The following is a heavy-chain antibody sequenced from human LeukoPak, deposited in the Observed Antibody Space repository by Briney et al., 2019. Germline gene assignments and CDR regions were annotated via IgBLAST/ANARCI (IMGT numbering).Heavy chain of an antibody. J-gene: IGHJ3*01. Sequence: PGGTLRLSCAASGFTFTSSAMSWVRQAPGKGLEWVSVIYSGGSTYYADSVKGRFTISRDNSKNTLYLQMNSLRAEDTAVYYCATFYYSRGYGAFDLWGQGTMVTVSS. V-gene: IGHV3-53*01. CDR3: ATFYYSRGYGAFDL. D-gene: IGHD3-22*01. CDR2: IYSGGST. CDR1: GFTFTSSA.